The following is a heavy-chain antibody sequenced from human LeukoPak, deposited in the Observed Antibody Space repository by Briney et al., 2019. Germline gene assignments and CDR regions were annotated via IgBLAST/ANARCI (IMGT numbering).Heavy chain of an antibody. Sequence: GGSLRLSCAASGFTFSSYGMHWVRQAPGKGLEWVAVISYDGSNKYYADSVKGRFTITRDNSKNTLYLQMNSLRAEDTAVYYCAKGNYYDSSGLFDYWGQGTLVTVSS. CDR1: GFTFSSYG. J-gene: IGHJ4*02. CDR2: ISYDGSNK. V-gene: IGHV3-30*18. CDR3: AKGNYYDSSGLFDY. D-gene: IGHD3-22*01.